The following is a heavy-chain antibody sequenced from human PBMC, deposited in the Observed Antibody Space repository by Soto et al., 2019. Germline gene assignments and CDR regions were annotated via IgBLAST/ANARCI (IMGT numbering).Heavy chain of an antibody. D-gene: IGHD6-19*01. CDR1: GYTFTSYG. CDR3: ARDYTVAGSHDAFDI. CDR2: ISAFNGNT. V-gene: IGHV1-18*01. J-gene: IGHJ3*02. Sequence: ASVKVSCKASGYTFTSYGISWVRQAPGQGLEWMGWISAFNGNTNYAQKLQGRVTMTTDTSTSTAYMELRSLRSDDTAVYYCARDYTVAGSHDAFDIWGQGTMVTVSS.